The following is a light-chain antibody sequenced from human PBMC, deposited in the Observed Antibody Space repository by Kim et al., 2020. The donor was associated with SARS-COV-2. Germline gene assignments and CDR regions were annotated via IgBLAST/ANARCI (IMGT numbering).Light chain of an antibody. J-gene: IGLJ1*01. CDR3: CSYEGSSTPYV. CDR2: EVS. V-gene: IGLV2-23*02. CDR1: SSDVGSYNL. Sequence: QSALTQPASVSGSPGQSITISCTGTSSDVGSYNLVSWYQQHPGKAPKLMIYEVSKRPSGVSNRFSGSKSGNTASLTISGLQAEDEADYYCCSYEGSSTPYVFGTGTKVTVL.